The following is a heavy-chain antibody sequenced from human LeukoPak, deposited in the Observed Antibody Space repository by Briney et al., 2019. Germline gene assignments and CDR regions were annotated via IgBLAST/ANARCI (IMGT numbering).Heavy chain of an antibody. CDR3: ARGSRLGVVERDAFDI. D-gene: IGHD3-3*01. CDR2: IYHSGST. J-gene: IGHJ3*02. V-gene: IGHV4-59*05. CDR1: GGSISSYY. Sequence: SETLSLTCTVSGGSISSYYWSWIRQPPGKGLEWIGSIYHSGSTYYNSSLKSRVTISIDTSKNQVSLKMSSVTAADTAVYYCARGSRLGVVERDAFDIWGQGTMVTVSS.